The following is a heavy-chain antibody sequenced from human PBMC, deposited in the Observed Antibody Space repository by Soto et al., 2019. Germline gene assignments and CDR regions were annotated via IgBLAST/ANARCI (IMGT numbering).Heavy chain of an antibody. CDR3: AAMSGHSSVWCEH. CDR1: GFTFNNAW. D-gene: IGHD6-19*01. V-gene: IGHV3-15*01. Sequence: VQLVESGGGLVKPGGSISLSCAASGFTFNNAWMSWVRQAPGKGLEWVGRVKSKTEGGTVDYAAPVKGRFSISRDDSTSTLYVQMNSLKTDDTAVYYCAAMSGHSSVWCEHWRQGTPVTVSS. J-gene: IGHJ4*02. CDR2: VKSKTEGGTV.